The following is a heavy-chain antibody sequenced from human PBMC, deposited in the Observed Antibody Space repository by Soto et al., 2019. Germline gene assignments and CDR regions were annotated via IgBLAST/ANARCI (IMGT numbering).Heavy chain of an antibody. Sequence: SETLSLTCTASGDSFSGDDYYWSWIRQPPGKGLEWIGYISYRVDTYYSPSLKSRVTMSIDTSKNQFSLNVSSVTAADTAVYYCARVAGVAYCGGDCYHFDYWGQGTLVTVSS. CDR2: ISYRVDT. D-gene: IGHD2-21*02. CDR3: ARVAGVAYCGGDCYHFDY. CDR1: GDSFSGDDYY. V-gene: IGHV4-30-4*01. J-gene: IGHJ4*02.